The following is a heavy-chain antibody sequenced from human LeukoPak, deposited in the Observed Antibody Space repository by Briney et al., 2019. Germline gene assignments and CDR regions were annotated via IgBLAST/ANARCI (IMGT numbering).Heavy chain of an antibody. CDR3: ANPRYCSSTSCRYFDY. CDR2: ISGSGGST. V-gene: IGHV3-23*01. Sequence: PGGSLRLSCAASGFTFSSYAMSWVRQAPGKGLEWVSAISGSGGSTYYADSVKGRFTISRDNSKNTLYLQMHSLRAEDTAVYYCANPRYCSSTSCRYFDYWGQGTLVTVSS. D-gene: IGHD2-2*01. CDR1: GFTFSSYA. J-gene: IGHJ4*02.